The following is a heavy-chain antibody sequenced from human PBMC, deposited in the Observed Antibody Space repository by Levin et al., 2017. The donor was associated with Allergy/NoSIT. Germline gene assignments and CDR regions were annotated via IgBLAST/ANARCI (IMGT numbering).Heavy chain of an antibody. CDR1: GHTLSELS. CDR2: LTPEADET. Sequence: GESLKISCKLSGHTLSELSIHWVRQAPGKGLEWMGGLTPEADETAYAESFQDRVTATQDTSTDTAYMELRSLRSEDTAVYYCATQWDSSLADFFDIWGPGTQVTVSS. CDR3: ATQWDSSLADFFDI. V-gene: IGHV1-24*01. J-gene: IGHJ3*02. D-gene: IGHD6-19*01.